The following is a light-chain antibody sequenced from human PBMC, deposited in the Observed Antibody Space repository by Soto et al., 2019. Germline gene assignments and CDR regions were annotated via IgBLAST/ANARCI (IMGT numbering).Light chain of an antibody. CDR2: RNN. Sequence: QPVLTQPPSASGTPGQRVNISCSGSSSNIGSNYVYWYRQFPGTAPKLLIQRNNQRPSGVPGRFSASTSGTSASLAISGLQSEDEGDYYCATWDDTVHGPIFGGGTKVTVL. J-gene: IGLJ2*01. V-gene: IGLV1-47*01. CDR1: SSNIGSNY. CDR3: ATWDDTVHGPI.